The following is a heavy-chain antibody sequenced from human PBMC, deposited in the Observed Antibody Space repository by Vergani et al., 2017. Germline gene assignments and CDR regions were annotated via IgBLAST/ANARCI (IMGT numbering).Heavy chain of an antibody. CDR2: ISYDGSNK. CDR1: GFTFSSYG. D-gene: IGHD3-3*01. V-gene: IGHV3-30*18. CDR3: AKVSSDFWSGQGAFDI. Sequence: QVQLVESGGGVVQPGRSLRLSCAASGFTFSSYGMHWVRQAPGKGLEWVAVISYDGSNKYYADSVKGRFTISRDNSKNTLYLQMNSLRAEDTAVYYCAKVSSDFWSGQGAFDIGGQGTMVTVSS. J-gene: IGHJ3*02.